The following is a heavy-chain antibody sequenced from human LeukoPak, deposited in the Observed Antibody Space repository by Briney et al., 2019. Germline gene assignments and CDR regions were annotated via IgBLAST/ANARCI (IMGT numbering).Heavy chain of an antibody. CDR1: GFSFKSYE. CDR2: ISSSGNSI. J-gene: IGHJ6*02. V-gene: IGHV3-48*03. Sequence: PGGSLRLSCAASGFSFKSYEMTWVRQAPGKGLEWVSYISSSGNSIYYADSVKGRFAISRDTAKSSLYLQMHSLRGEDTALYYCERVGNGPVARNYYYSGMDVWGQGTTVTVSS. D-gene: IGHD6-19*01. CDR3: ERVGNGPVARNYYYSGMDV.